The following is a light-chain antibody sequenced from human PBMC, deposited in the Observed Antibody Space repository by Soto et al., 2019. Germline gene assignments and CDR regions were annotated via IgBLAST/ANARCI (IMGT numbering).Light chain of an antibody. CDR3: QQSYSTPAT. J-gene: IGKJ1*01. CDR1: QSISSY. V-gene: IGKV1-39*01. CDR2: AAS. Sequence: DIQMTQSPSTLSASVGDRVTITCRASQSISSYLNWYQQKPGKAPKLLIYAASSLQSGVPSRFSGSGSGTDFTLTISSLQPKDFATYYCQQSYSTPATFGQGTKV.